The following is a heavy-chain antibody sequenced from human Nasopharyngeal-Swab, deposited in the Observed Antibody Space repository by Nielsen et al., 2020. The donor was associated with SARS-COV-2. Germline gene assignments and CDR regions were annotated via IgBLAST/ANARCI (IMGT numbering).Heavy chain of an antibody. Sequence: WVRQAPGQGLEWMGRINPNSGSTNYAQKFQGRVTMTRDTSISTAYMEPSRLRSDDTAVYYCARLEWEPQYWGQGTLVTVSS. J-gene: IGHJ4*02. D-gene: IGHD1-26*01. CDR2: INPNSGST. CDR3: ARLEWEPQY. V-gene: IGHV1-2*06.